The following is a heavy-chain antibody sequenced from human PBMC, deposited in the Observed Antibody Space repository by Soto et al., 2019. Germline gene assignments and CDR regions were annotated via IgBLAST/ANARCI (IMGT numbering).Heavy chain of an antibody. D-gene: IGHD6-19*01. Sequence: SQTLSLTCAVSGGSFSSTNYHCGWLRQPPGKGLEWVATISYRLNTFYNPALKSRVTISVDTSKSQFSLKLHSVTAADTAVYYCATYSSGWYGNFGYWGQGTLVTVSS. CDR3: ATYSSGWYGNFGY. V-gene: IGHV4-39*01. CDR1: GGSFSSTNYH. J-gene: IGHJ4*02. CDR2: ISYRLNT.